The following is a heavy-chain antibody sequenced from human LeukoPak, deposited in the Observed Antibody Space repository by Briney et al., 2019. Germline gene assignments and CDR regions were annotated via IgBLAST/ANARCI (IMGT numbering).Heavy chain of an antibody. D-gene: IGHD2-21*02. CDR2: IYYSGST. CDR3: ARGPPYIVVVTAIGFFDY. J-gene: IGHJ4*02. CDR1: GGSISSYY. Sequence: SETLSLTCTVSGGSISSYYWSWIRQPPGKGLEWIGYIYYSGSTNYNPSLKSRVTISVDTSKNQFSLKLSSVTAADTAVYYCARGPPYIVVVTAIGFFDYWGQGTLDTVSS. V-gene: IGHV4-59*01.